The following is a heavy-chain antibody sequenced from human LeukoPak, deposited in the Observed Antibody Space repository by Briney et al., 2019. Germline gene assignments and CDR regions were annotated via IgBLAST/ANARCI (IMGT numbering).Heavy chain of an antibody. CDR1: GFSVSSYE. CDR3: ARVELAPYYYYMDV. Sequence: GGSLRLSCAASGFSVSSYEMNWVRQAPGKGLEWVSYISSSGSTIYYADSVKGRFTISRDNAKNSLYLQMNSLRAEDTAVYYCARVELAPYYYYMDVWGKGTTVTVSS. J-gene: IGHJ6*03. V-gene: IGHV3-48*03. D-gene: IGHD1-26*01. CDR2: ISSSGSTI.